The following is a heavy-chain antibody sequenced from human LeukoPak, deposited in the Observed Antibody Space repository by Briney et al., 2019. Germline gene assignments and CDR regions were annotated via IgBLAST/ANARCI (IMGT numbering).Heavy chain of an antibody. CDR2: IYSGENT. CDR3: ARVSSGHLFDY. D-gene: IGHD6-25*01. Sequence: GGSLRLSCAASGFTVSTYYMSWVRQAPGKGLEWVSVIYSGENTYYAYSVKGRFTISRDTSKNTLYLQMNSLRAEDTAVYFCARVSSGHLFDYWGQGSLVTVSS. J-gene: IGHJ4*02. V-gene: IGHV3-53*01. CDR1: GFTVSTYY.